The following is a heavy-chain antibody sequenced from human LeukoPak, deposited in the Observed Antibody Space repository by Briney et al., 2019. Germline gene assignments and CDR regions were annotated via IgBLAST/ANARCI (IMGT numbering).Heavy chain of an antibody. J-gene: IGHJ6*03. CDR2: MNPNSGNT. D-gene: IGHD6-19*01. Sequence: GASVKVSCKASGYTFTSYDINWVRQATGQGLEWMGLMNPNSGNTGYAQKFQGRVTMTRNTSISTAYMELSSLRSDGTAVYYCARDPPNRSSGWTYYYYYYMDVWGKGTTVTVSS. CDR1: GYTFTSYD. V-gene: IGHV1-8*01. CDR3: ARDPPNRSSGWTYYYYYYMDV.